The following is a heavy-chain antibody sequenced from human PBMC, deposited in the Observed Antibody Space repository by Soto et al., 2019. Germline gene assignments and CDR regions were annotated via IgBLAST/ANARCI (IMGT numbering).Heavy chain of an antibody. D-gene: IGHD3-10*01. J-gene: IGHJ6*02. Sequence: QVQLVQSGAEVKEPGDSVRVSCEASGYTFTAYYIHWVRQAPGQGLEWMGWINPKFGDTAYAQDFQGRVSMTRDMSLSTVYMELSRLPPDDTAIYYCARNMDYYYGPGSGNGHGFWGQGTTVTVFS. V-gene: IGHV1-2*02. CDR1: GYTFTAYY. CDR3: ARNMDYYYGPGSGNGHGF. CDR2: INPKFGDT.